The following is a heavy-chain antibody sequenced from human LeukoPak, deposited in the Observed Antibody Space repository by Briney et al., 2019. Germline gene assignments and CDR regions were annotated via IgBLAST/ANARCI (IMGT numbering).Heavy chain of an antibody. Sequence: ASVKVSCKASGGTFSSYAISWVRQAPGQGLEWMGGIIPIFGTANYAQKSQGRVTITADESTSTAYMELSSLRSEDTAVYYCARELSRTNYYDSSGYYYPLRYWGQGTLVTVSS. D-gene: IGHD3-22*01. J-gene: IGHJ4*02. CDR3: ARELSRTNYYDSSGYYYPLRY. CDR1: GGTFSSYA. V-gene: IGHV1-69*13. CDR2: IIPIFGTA.